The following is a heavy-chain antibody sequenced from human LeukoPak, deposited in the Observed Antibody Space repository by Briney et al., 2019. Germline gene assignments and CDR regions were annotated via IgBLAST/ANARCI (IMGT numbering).Heavy chain of an antibody. CDR1: GFTFSSYA. Sequence: TGGSLRFSCAASGFTFSSYAMHWVRQAPGKGLEWVAVISFDGSNKYYADSVKGRFTISGDNSKNTLYLQMNSLRAEDTALYYCARRVDMQAAAGIVYWGQGTLVTVSS. V-gene: IGHV3-30-3*01. D-gene: IGHD6-13*01. CDR3: ARRVDMQAAAGIVY. J-gene: IGHJ4*02. CDR2: ISFDGSNK.